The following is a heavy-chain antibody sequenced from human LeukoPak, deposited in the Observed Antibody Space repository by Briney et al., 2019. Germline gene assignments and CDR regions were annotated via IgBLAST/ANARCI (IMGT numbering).Heavy chain of an antibody. CDR3: AAIMVVTAGVAFNI. V-gene: IGHV1-8*01. Sequence: ASVKVSCKASGYTFTSYDINWVRQATGQGLEWMGWMSPNSDNRGYEQNFQGRVTMTMETSISTAYMELSSLRSEDTAVYYCAAIMVVTAGVAFNIWGQGTMVTVSS. CDR2: MSPNSDNR. CDR1: GYTFTSYD. J-gene: IGHJ3*02. D-gene: IGHD2-21*02.